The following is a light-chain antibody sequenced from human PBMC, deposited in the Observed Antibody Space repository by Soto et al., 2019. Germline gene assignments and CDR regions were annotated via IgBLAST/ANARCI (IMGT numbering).Light chain of an antibody. J-gene: IGKJ1*01. CDR1: QGISNY. V-gene: IGKV1-27*01. CDR3: QKYNSAPRT. CDR2: AAS. Sequence: DIPMTQAPSSLSASIGDRVTITCRASQGISNYLAWYQQRPGKVPKLLIYAASTLQSGVPSRFSGSGSWTDFTLTISSLQPEDVATYYCQKYNSAPRTFGQGTKVEIK.